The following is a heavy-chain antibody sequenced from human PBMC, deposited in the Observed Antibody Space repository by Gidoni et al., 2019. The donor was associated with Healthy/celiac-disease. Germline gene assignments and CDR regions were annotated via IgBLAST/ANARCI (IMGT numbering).Heavy chain of an antibody. J-gene: IGHJ6*02. CDR3: ARAVVVKEYYYGMDV. CDR2: IYTSGST. CDR1: GGSISSGSYY. D-gene: IGHD3-22*01. V-gene: IGHV4-61*02. Sequence: QVQLQESGPGLVKPSQTLSLTCTVSGGSISSGSYYWSWIRQPAGKGLEWIGRIYTSGSTNYNPSLKSRVTISVDTSKNQFSLKLSSVTAADTAVYYCARAVVVKEYYYGMDVWGQGTTVTVSS.